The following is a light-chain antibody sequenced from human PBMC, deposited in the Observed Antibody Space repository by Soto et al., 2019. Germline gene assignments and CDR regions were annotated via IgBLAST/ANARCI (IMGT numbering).Light chain of an antibody. J-gene: IGLJ2*01. V-gene: IGLV2-14*01. CDR1: SSDIGGYNY. Sequence: QSALTQPASVSGSPGQSITISLTGTSSDIGGYNYVSWYQQHPGKAPKLMIYGVSNRPSGVSGRFFGSKSGNTASLTISGLQPEDEADYYCSSYRSSIIPVVFGGGTKLTVL. CDR2: GVS. CDR3: SSYRSSIIPVV.